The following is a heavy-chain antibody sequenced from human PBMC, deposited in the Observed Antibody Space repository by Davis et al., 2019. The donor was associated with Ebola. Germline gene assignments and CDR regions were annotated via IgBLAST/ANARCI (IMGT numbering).Heavy chain of an antibody. Sequence: ASVTVSCKASGYTFTSYYMHWVRQAPGQGLEWMGIINPSGGSTSYAQKFQGRVTMTRDTSTSTVYMELSSLRSEDTAVYYCARMGAATLFDYWGQGTLVTVSS. V-gene: IGHV1-46*01. CDR2: INPSGGST. D-gene: IGHD1-26*01. J-gene: IGHJ4*02. CDR3: ARMGAATLFDY. CDR1: GYTFTSYY.